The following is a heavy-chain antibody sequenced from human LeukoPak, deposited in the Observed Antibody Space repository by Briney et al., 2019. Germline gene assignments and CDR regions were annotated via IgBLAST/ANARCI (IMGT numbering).Heavy chain of an antibody. CDR2: VYTTVSP. D-gene: IGHD4-17*01. CDR3: ARDRGLYDYGDLLPRDAFDI. J-gene: IGHJ3*02. CDR1: GASISGYY. V-gene: IGHV4-4*07. Sequence: SETLSLTCTVSGASISGYYWSWIWQPAEKGLEYIWRVYTTVSPNYNPSLRSRVTMSLDTSNNQFSLKLSSVTAADTAVYFCARDRGLYDYGDLLPRDAFDIWGQGTAVTVSS.